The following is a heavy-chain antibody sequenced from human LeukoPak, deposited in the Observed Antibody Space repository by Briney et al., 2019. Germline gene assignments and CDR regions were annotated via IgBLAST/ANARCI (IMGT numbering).Heavy chain of an antibody. CDR1: GGSISSSSYY. CDR2: IYYSGST. J-gene: IGHJ4*02. Sequence: SETLSLTCTVSGGSISSSSYYWGWIRQPPGKGLEWIGSIYYSGSTYYNPSLKSRVTISVDTSKNQFSLKLSSVTAADTAVYYCARDSSSGWVYYFDYWGQGTLVTVSS. CDR3: ARDSSSGWVYYFDY. D-gene: IGHD6-19*01. V-gene: IGHV4-39*07.